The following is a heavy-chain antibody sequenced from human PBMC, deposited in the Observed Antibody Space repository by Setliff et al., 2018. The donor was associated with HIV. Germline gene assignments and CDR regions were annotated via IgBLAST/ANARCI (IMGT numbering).Heavy chain of an antibody. D-gene: IGHD6-6*01. J-gene: IGHJ4*02. CDR1: GGSFSGYY. CDR2: ISYSGST. Sequence: PSETLSLTCTVYGGSFSGYYWGWIRQPPGKGREWIGSISYSGSTYYNPSLKSRITISVDTSKNQFSLRLSSVTAADTAVYYCARSGSSSPYYFDYWGQGTLVTVSS. V-gene: IGHV4-39*07. CDR3: ARSGSSSPYYFDY.